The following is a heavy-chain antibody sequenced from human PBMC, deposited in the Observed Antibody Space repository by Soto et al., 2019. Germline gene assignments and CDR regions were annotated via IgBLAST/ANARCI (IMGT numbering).Heavy chain of an antibody. D-gene: IGHD6-6*01. CDR3: AKLRIAAPKNYYYYGMDV. J-gene: IGHJ6*02. CDR1: GFTFSSYG. V-gene: IGHV3-30*18. CDR2: ISYDGSNK. Sequence: PGGSLRLSCAASGFTFSSYGMHWVRQAPGKGLEWVAVISYDGSNKYYADSVKGRFTISRDNSKNTLYLQMNSLRAEDTAVYYCAKLRIAAPKNYYYYGMDVWSQGTTVTVSS.